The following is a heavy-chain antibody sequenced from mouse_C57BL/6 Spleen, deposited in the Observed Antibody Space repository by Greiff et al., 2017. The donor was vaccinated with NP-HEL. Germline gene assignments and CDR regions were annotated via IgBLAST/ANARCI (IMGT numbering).Heavy chain of an antibody. J-gene: IGHJ2*01. CDR1: GFTFSSYA. CDR2: ISDGGSYT. V-gene: IGHV5-4*01. D-gene: IGHD2-3*01. Sequence: EVQLVESGGGLVKPGGSLKLSCAASGFTFSSYAMSWVRQTPEKRLEWVATISDGGSYTYYPDNVKGRFTISRDNAKNNLYLQMSHLKSEDTAMYDCAGGGGYYYFDYWGQGTTLTVSS. CDR3: AGGGGYYYFDY.